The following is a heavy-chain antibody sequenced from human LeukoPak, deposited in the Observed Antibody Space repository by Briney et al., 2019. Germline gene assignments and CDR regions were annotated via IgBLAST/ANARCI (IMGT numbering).Heavy chain of an antibody. Sequence: GGSLRLSCAASGFTFSSYSMNWVRQAPGKGLEWVSSISSSSSYIYYADSVKGRFTISRDNAKNSLYLQMNSLRAEDTAVYYCARGDPTVTTTGSGGLDIWGQGTMVTVSS. CDR3: ARGDPTVTTTGSGGLDI. J-gene: IGHJ3*02. CDR2: ISSSSSYI. V-gene: IGHV3-21*01. D-gene: IGHD4-17*01. CDR1: GFTFSSYS.